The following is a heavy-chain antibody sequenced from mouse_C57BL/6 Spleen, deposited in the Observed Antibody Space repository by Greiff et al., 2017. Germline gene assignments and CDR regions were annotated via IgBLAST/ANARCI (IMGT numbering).Heavy chain of an antibody. J-gene: IGHJ3*01. V-gene: IGHV1-4*01. Sequence: VKLVESGAELARPGASVTMSCKASGYTFTSYTMHWVKQRPGQGLEWIGYINPSSGYTKYNQKFKDKATLTADKSSSTAYMQLSSLTSEDSAVXYGAGEDDYDFAYWGQGTLVTVSA. D-gene: IGHD2-4*01. CDR1: GYTFTSYT. CDR3: AGEDDYDFAY. CDR2: INPSSGYT.